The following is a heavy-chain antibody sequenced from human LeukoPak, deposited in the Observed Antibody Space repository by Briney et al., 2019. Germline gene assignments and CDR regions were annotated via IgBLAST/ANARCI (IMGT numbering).Heavy chain of an antibody. V-gene: IGHV3-11*01. J-gene: IGHJ6*03. D-gene: IGHD1-1*01. CDR2: IDVRGDTI. CDR3: AREDNVWNLLYNYYMDV. Sequence: GGSLRLSCAASGFIFSDYYMTWIRQAPGKGLEWVAHIDVRGDTILYADSVKGRFTISRDSAKNSLFLQMNSLRVEDAAVYYCAREDNVWNLLYNYYMDVWGKGTTVTVS. CDR1: GFIFSDYY.